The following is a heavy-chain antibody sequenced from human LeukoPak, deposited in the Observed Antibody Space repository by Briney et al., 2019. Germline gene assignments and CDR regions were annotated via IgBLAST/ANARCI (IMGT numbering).Heavy chain of an antibody. J-gene: IGHJ6*03. V-gene: IGHV3-21*01. CDR2: ISSSSSYI. CDR1: GFTFDDYG. Sequence: GGSLRLSCAASGFTFDDYGMSWVRQAPGKGLEWVSSISSSSSYIYYADSVKGRFTISRDNAKNSLYLQMNSLRAEDTAVYYCARVPRYYMDVWGKGTTVTVSS. CDR3: ARVPRYYMDV.